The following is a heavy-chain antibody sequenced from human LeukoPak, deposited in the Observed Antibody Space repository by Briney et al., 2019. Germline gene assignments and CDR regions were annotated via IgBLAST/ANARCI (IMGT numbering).Heavy chain of an antibody. V-gene: IGHV3-48*04. CDR1: GFTFSRYS. Sequence: GGSLRLSCVVSGFTFSRYSMNWVRQAPGKGLEWVSYIRSSGDTKYYADSVKGRFTISRDNGKNSLYLQMNSLRAEDTAVYYCARVHYNTAMVDIDYWGQGTLVTVSS. J-gene: IGHJ4*02. CDR3: ARVHYNTAMVDIDY. CDR2: IRSSGDTK. D-gene: IGHD5-18*01.